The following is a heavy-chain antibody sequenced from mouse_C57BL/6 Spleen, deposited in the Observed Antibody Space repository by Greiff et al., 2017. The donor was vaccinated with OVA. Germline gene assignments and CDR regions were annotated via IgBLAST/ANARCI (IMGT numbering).Heavy chain of an antibody. CDR2: INYDGSST. CDR3: AREGGYDSPFDY. V-gene: IGHV5-16*01. J-gene: IGHJ2*01. D-gene: IGHD1-1*01. CDR1: GFTFSDYY. Sequence: VESEGGLVQPGSSMKLSCTASGFTFSDYYMAWVRQVPEKGLEWVANINYDGSSTYYLDSLKSRFIISRDNAKNILYLQMSSLKSEDTATYYCAREGGYDSPFDYWGQGTTLTVSS.